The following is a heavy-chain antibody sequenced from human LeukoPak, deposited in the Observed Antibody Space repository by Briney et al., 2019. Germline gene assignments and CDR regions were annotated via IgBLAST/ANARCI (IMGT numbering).Heavy chain of an antibody. Sequence: ESLKISCNVSGYSFTSYWIGWVRQMSGKGLEWMGIIYPGDSDTRYSPSFQGQVTISADKSISTAYLQWSSLKASDTAMYYCARLTMVRGSAYYMDVWGKGTTVTISS. V-gene: IGHV5-51*01. J-gene: IGHJ6*03. CDR1: GYSFTSYW. CDR3: ARLTMVRGSAYYMDV. CDR2: IYPGDSDT. D-gene: IGHD3-10*01.